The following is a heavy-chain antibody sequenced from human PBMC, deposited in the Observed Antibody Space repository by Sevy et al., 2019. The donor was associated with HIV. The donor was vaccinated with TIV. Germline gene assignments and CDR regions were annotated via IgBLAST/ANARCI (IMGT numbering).Heavy chain of an antibody. J-gene: IGHJ4*02. CDR2: ICFTGNT. CDR3: ARDSTTRPRVLDY. Sequence: SETLSLTCSVSGGSISSYFWTWVRQSPGKGLEWIGNICFTGNTDYSSSLKSRVTLSLDTSMSQFSLTLKSVTAADTAIYFCARDSTTRPRVLDYWGQGTLVTVSS. V-gene: IGHV4-59*01. D-gene: IGHD1-1*01. CDR1: GGSISSYF.